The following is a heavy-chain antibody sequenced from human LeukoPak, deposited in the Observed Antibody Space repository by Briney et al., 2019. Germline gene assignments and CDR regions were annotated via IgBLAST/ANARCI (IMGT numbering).Heavy chain of an antibody. J-gene: IGHJ4*02. CDR3: ARWAGAILTDY. V-gene: IGHV3-21*01. Sequence: GGSLRLSCAASGFTFSSYSMNWVRQAPGKGLEWVSSISSSSSYIYYADSVKGRFTISRDNAKNSLHLQMNSLRAEDTAVYYCARWAGAILTDYWGQGTLVTVSS. D-gene: IGHD1-26*01. CDR2: ISSSSSYI. CDR1: GFTFSSYS.